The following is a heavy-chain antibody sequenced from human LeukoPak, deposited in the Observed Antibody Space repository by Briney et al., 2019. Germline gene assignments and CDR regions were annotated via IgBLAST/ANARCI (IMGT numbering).Heavy chain of an antibody. Sequence: GRSLRLSCAASGLTFSSFGMHWVRQAPGKGLAWVSAIGGSGSSTNYADSVKGRFTISRDNSKNTLYLQMNSLRAEDTAVYYCAKETYIAYDNWGQGTLVTVSS. CDR3: AKETYIAYDN. CDR2: IGGSGSST. D-gene: IGHD5-12*01. V-gene: IGHV3-23*01. J-gene: IGHJ4*02. CDR1: GLTFSSFG.